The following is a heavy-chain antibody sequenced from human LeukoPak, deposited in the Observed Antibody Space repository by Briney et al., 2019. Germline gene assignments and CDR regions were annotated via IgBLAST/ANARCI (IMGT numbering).Heavy chain of an antibody. CDR3: AKGLGLGRYHFDY. V-gene: IGHV3-23*01. CDR1: GFTFSSYA. Sequence: PGGSLRLSCAASGFTFSSYAMSWVRQAPGKGLEWVSAISGSGGSTYYADSVKGRFTISIDNSKNTLYLQMNSLRAEHTAVYYCAKGLGLGRYHFDYWGQGTLVTVSS. D-gene: IGHD1-26*01. J-gene: IGHJ4*02. CDR2: ISGSGGST.